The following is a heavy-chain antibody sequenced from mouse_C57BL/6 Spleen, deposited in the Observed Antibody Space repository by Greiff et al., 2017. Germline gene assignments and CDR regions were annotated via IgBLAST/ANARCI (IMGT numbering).Heavy chain of an antibody. Sequence: EVQLQQSGPELVKPGASVKISCKASGYTFTDYYMNWVKQSHGKSLEWIGDINPNNGGTSYNQKFKGKATLTVDKSSSTAYMGLRSLTSEDSAVYYCAGDYDWFAYWGQGTLVTVSA. CDR2: INPNNGGT. J-gene: IGHJ3*01. CDR1: GYTFTDYY. D-gene: IGHD2-4*01. V-gene: IGHV1-26*01. CDR3: AGDYDWFAY.